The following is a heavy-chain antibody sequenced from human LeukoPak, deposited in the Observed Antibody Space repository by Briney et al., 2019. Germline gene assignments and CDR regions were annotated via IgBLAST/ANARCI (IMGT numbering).Heavy chain of an antibody. CDR2: ISSSGSTI. CDR3: ARDPTSSWETAFDI. J-gene: IGHJ3*02. CDR1: GFTFSDHY. D-gene: IGHD1-26*01. Sequence: PGGSLRLSCAASGFTFSDHYMSWIRQAPGKGLEWVSNISSSGSTIYYADSVKGRFTISRDNAKNSLYLQMKSLRAEDTAVYYCARDPTSSWETAFDIWGQGTMVTVSS. V-gene: IGHV3-11*01.